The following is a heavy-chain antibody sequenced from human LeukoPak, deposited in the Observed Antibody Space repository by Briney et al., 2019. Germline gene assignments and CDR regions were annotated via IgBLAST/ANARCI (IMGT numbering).Heavy chain of an antibody. CDR1: GFTFSSYA. V-gene: IGHV3-30*04. J-gene: IGHJ3*02. CDR3: ARDGYYDRNDAFDI. Sequence: GGSLRLSCAASGFTFSSYAMHWVRQAPGKGLEWVAVISYDGSNKYYADSVKGRFTISRDNSKNTLYLQMNSLRAEDTAVYYCARDGYYDRNDAFDIWGQGTMVTVSS. D-gene: IGHD3-22*01. CDR2: ISYDGSNK.